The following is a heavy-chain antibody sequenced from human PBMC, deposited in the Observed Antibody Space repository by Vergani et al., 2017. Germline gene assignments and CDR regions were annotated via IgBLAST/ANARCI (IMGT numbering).Heavy chain of an antibody. V-gene: IGHV3-48*04. Sequence: EVQLLESGGGLVQPGGSLRLSCADSGFTFSSYSMNWVRQAPGKGLEWVSYISSSSSTIYYADSVKGRFTISRDNAKNSLYLQMNSLRAEDTAVYYCARGTDGPLDWFDPWGQGTLVTVSS. D-gene: IGHD3-16*02. CDR3: ARGTDGPLDWFDP. J-gene: IGHJ5*02. CDR2: ISSSSSTI. CDR1: GFTFSSYS.